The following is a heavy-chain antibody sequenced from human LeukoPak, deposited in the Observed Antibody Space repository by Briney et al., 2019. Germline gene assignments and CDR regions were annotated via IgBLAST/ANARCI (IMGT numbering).Heavy chain of an antibody. V-gene: IGHV1-69*04. CDR3: ARNWMAARQYYFDY. D-gene: IGHD6-6*01. CDR2: IIPILGIA. J-gene: IGHJ4*02. Sequence: SVKVSCKASGGTFSSYAISWVRQAPGQGLEWMGRIIPILGIANYAQKFQGRVTITADKSTSTAYMELSSLRSEDTAVYYCARNWMAARQYYFDYWGQGTLVTVSS. CDR1: GGTFSSYA.